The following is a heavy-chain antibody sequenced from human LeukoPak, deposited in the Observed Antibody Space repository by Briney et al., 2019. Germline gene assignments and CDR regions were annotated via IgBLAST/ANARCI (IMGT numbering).Heavy chain of an antibody. V-gene: IGHV3-74*01. J-gene: IGHJ6*02. CDR1: GFTFSSYW. Sequence: GGSLRLSCAASGFTFSSYWMHWVRQAPGKGLVWVSRINSDGSSTSYADSVKGRFTISRDNAKNTLYLQMNSLSAEDTAVYYCARGMSVLRFLEWPQPEDYYYGMDVWGQGTTVTVSS. D-gene: IGHD3-3*01. CDR3: ARGMSVLRFLEWPQPEDYYYGMDV. CDR2: INSDGSST.